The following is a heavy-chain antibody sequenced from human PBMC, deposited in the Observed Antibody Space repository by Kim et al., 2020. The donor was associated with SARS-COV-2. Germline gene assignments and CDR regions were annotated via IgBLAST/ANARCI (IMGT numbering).Heavy chain of an antibody. CDR1: GFTFSSYA. CDR2: ISSNGGST. V-gene: IGHV3-64*01. CDR3: ARAVLRYFGGMDV. J-gene: IGHJ6*02. Sequence: GGSLRLSCAASGFTFSSYAMHWVRQAPGKGLEYVSAISSNGGSTYYANSVKGRFTISRDNSKNTLYLQMGSLRAEDMAVYYCARAVLRYFGGMDVWGQGTTVTVSS. D-gene: IGHD3-9*01.